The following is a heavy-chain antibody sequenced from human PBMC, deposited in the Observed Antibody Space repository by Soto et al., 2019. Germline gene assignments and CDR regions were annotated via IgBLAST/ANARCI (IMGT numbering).Heavy chain of an antibody. CDR2: IKEDASEE. Sequence: EVQLVQSGGDLVQPGGSLRLSCVASGFTFSTYWMTWVRQAPGMGLEWVAGIKEDASEELYVDSVKGRFSVSRDNAKNSLYLQQNSLSADDTAVYYCATAISSPFSNFDYWGQGSLVTVSS. D-gene: IGHD2-2*01. CDR1: GFTFSTYW. J-gene: IGHJ4*02. CDR3: ATAISSPFSNFDY. V-gene: IGHV3-7*01.